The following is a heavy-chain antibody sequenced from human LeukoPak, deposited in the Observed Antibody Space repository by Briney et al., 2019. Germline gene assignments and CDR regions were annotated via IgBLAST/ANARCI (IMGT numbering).Heavy chain of an antibody. D-gene: IGHD1-14*01. V-gene: IGHV3-43*01. CDR3: AKDLTGDYYYYMDV. CDR1: GLTFDDYT. CDR2: ISWDGGST. J-gene: IGHJ6*03. Sequence: PGGSLRLSCAASGLTFDDYTMHWVRQAPGKGLEWVSLISWDGGSTYYADSVKGRFTISRDNSKNSLYLQMNSLRTEDTALYYCAKDLTGDYYYYMDVWGKGTTVTVSS.